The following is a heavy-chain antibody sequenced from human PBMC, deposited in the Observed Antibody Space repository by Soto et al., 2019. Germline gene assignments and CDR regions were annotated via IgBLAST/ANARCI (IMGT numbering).Heavy chain of an antibody. D-gene: IGHD4-17*01. J-gene: IGHJ3*02. V-gene: IGHV4-59*01. CDR1: GGSFSTYY. CDR2: ISYSGST. Sequence: SETLSLTCTVSGGSFSTYYWRWIRQPPGKGLEWIGYISYSGSTNYNPSLKSRVTISVDTSKNQFSLKLSSVTAADTAVYYCARDRGSLTTGDGTFDIWGQGTMVTFSS. CDR3: ARDRGSLTTGDGTFDI.